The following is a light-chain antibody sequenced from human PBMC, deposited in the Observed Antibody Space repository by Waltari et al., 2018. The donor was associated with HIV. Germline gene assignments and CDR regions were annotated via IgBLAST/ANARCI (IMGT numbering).Light chain of an antibody. J-gene: IGLJ2*01. CDR3: AAWDDSLNGVV. V-gene: IGLV1-44*01. CDR2: SDY. CDR1: SSNIGSNT. Sequence: QSVLTQPPSASGTPGQRVTISCSGSSSNIGSNTVNWYQQLPGTAPKLLLYSDYQRPSGVPDRFSGSKSGTSASLAISGLKSEDEADYYCAAWDDSLNGVVFGGGTKLTVL.